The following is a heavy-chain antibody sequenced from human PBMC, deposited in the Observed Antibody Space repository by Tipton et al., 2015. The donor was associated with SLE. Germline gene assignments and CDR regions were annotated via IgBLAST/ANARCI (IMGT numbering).Heavy chain of an antibody. V-gene: IGHV3-30-3*01. CDR3: AREGFNRDGYLDY. CDR1: GFTFSSYA. Sequence: QLVQSGGGVVQPGRSLRLSCAASGFTFSSYAMHWVRQAPGKGLEWVAVISYDGSNKYYADSVKGRFTISRDNSKNTLYLQMNSLRGEDTAVYYCAREGFNRDGYLDYWGQGTLVTVSS. J-gene: IGHJ4*02. CDR2: ISYDGSNK. D-gene: IGHD5-24*01.